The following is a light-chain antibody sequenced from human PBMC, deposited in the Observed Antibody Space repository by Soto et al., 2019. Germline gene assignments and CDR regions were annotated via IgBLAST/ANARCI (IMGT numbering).Light chain of an antibody. CDR1: QNVGTN. CDR2: GAS. Sequence: IVMTQSPATLSVSPGEGVTLSCRASQNVGTNLAWYQQRPGQAPRLLIYGASTRATGVPAGFSGSGSGTEFTLTSKGLQSEDFAVYLCQQYNNWGLAFGGGTKVEI. V-gene: IGKV3D-15*01. J-gene: IGKJ4*01. CDR3: QQYNNWGLA.